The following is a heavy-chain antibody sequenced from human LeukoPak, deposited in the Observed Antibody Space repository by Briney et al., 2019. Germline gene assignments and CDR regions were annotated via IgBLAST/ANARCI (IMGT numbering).Heavy chain of an antibody. CDR2: ISYDGSNK. D-gene: IGHD3-10*01. CDR3: ARDQNYYGSGSYYSPFDY. Sequence: GGSLRLSCAASGFTFSSYGMHWVRQAPGKGLEWVAVISYDGSNKYYADSVKGRFTISRDNAKNSLYLQMNSLRAEDTAVYYCARDQNYYGSGSYYSPFDYWGQGTLVTVSS. J-gene: IGHJ4*02. CDR1: GFTFSSYG. V-gene: IGHV3-30*03.